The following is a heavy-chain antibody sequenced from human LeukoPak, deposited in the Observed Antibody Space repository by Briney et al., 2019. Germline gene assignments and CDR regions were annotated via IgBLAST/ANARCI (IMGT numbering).Heavy chain of an antibody. CDR3: AFDNGPVGGIRPTHFVY. V-gene: IGHV3-23*01. CDR1: GFTFSSYA. J-gene: IGHJ4*02. Sequence: GGSLRLSCAASGFTFSSYAMSWVRQAPGKGLEWVSSIGSSGDTTYYAGSVKGRFTISRDNSKNTLYLQMDSLRVEDTAVYYCAFDNGPVGGIRPTHFVYWGQGTLVTVSS. CDR2: IGSSGDTT. D-gene: IGHD1-26*01.